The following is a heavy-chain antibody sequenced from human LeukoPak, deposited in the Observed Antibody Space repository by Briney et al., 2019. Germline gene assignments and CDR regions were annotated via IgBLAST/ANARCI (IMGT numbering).Heavy chain of an antibody. CDR2: VDPNSGDT. D-gene: IGHD1-26*01. CDR3: ARPYSVTWYAWFDR. J-gene: IGHJ5*02. CDR1: GYTFTFYF. V-gene: IGHV1-2*02. Sequence: ASVTVSFTSSGYTFTFYFIHWLRQAPGQGLEWMGWVDPNSGDTNYAQTVQGRVTMTTDTAISTAYMELSSLPSDDTAVYYCARPYSVTWYAWFDRWGQGTLVTVSS.